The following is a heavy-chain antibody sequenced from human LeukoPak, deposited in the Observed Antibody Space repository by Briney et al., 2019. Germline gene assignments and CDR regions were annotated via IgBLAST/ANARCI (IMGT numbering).Heavy chain of an antibody. D-gene: IGHD1-26*01. CDR3: AAGPWELDF. V-gene: IGHV4-4*09. Sequence: PSETLSLTCTVSGGSISSYYWSWIRQPPGKGLEWIGYIYTSGSTNYNPSLKSRATISVDTSNNQFSLRLTSVTAADTAMYYCAAGPWELDFWGQGTLVTVSS. CDR1: GGSISSYY. CDR2: IYTSGST. J-gene: IGHJ4*02.